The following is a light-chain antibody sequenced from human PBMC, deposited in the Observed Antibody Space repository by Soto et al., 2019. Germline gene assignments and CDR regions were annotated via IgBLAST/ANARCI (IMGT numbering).Light chain of an antibody. Sequence: DLQMTQAPSSLSASVGDRVTITCQASQDISNYLNWYQQKPGKAPKLLIYDASNLETGVPSRFSGSGSGTDFTFTISSLQPEDIATYYCQQYDNVPPALTFGGGTKVEIK. V-gene: IGKV1-33*01. J-gene: IGKJ4*01. CDR1: QDISNY. CDR2: DAS. CDR3: QQYDNVPPALT.